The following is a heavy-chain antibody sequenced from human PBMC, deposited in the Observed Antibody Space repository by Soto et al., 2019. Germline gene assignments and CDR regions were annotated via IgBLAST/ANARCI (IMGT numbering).Heavy chain of an antibody. CDR3: ARLWPGGSGTYSYYYGMDV. CDR1: GGPLISYA. D-gene: IGHD3-10*01. CDR2: TIPIFGTA. V-gene: IGHV1-69*01. Sequence: VKVASKASGGPLISYAIGWVRQAPGQGLEWMGGTIPIFGTANYAQKFQGRVTITADESTSTAYMELSSLRSEDTAVYYCARLWPGGSGTYSYYYGMDVCGQRTTVTVSS. J-gene: IGHJ6*02.